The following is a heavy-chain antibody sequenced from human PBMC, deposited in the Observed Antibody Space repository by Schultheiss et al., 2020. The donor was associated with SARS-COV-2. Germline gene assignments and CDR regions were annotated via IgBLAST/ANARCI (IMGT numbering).Heavy chain of an antibody. D-gene: IGHD3-16*01. V-gene: IGHV4-34*01. J-gene: IGHJ3*02. Sequence: SETLSLTCAVYGGSFSGYYWSWIRQPPGKGLEWMGYIYYSGSTNYNPSLKSRVTISVDTSKNQFSLKLSSVTAADTAVYYCARGGGFSDEAFDIWGQGTMVTVSS. CDR1: GGSFSGYY. CDR3: ARGGGFSDEAFDI. CDR2: IYYSGST.